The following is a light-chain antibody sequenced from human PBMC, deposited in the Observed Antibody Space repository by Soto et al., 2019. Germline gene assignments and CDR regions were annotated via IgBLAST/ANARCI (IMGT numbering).Light chain of an antibody. CDR2: GNS. J-gene: IGLJ2*01. Sequence: QSVLTQPPSVSGAPGQRVTISCTGSSSNIGAGYDVHWYQQLPGTAPKLLFYGNSNRPSGVPDRFSGSTSGTSASLAITGRQAEDEAAYYCQSYDSSLRGSRVFGGGTKLTVL. CDR3: QSYDSSLRGSRV. V-gene: IGLV1-40*01. CDR1: SSNIGAGYD.